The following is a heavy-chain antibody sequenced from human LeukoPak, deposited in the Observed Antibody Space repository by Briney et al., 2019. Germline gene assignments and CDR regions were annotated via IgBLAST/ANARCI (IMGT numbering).Heavy chain of an antibody. Sequence: DSVKVSCKASGYTFTIYAMHWVRQAPGQRLGRMGWINPRNGNTKYSQKFKGRVTITRDTSAITAYMELSSLRSEDTAVYYCARDIVGKVERRDYGMDVWGKGTTVTVSS. CDR2: INPRNGNT. V-gene: IGHV1-3*01. D-gene: IGHD1-1*01. CDR1: GYTFTIYA. J-gene: IGHJ6*04. CDR3: ARDIVGKVERRDYGMDV.